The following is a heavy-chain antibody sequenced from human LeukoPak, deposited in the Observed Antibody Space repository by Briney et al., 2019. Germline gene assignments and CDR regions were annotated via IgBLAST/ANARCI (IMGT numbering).Heavy chain of an antibody. CDR3: ARSTAMVTGYFDY. CDR2: ISYDGSNK. V-gene: IGHV3-30-3*01. D-gene: IGHD5-18*01. CDR1: GFTFSSYD. Sequence: HPGGSLRLSCAASGFTFSSYDMHWVRQAPGKGLEWVAVISYDGSNKYYADSVKGRFTISRDNSKNTLYLQMNSLRAEDTAVYYCARSTAMVTGYFDYWGQGTLVTVSS. J-gene: IGHJ4*02.